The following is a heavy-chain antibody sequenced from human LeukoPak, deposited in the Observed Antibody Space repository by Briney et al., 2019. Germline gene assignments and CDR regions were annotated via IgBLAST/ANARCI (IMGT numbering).Heavy chain of an antibody. V-gene: IGHV1-8*01. Sequence: ASVKVSCKASGYTFTSYDINWVRQATGQGLEWMGWMNTNNGNTAYAQKFQGRVTMTRNTSINTAYMELSSLRSEDTAVYYCARDLENPTWFGELNSYYYHYMDVWGKGTTVTISS. CDR1: GYTFTSYD. CDR3: ARDLENPTWFGELNSYYYHYMDV. CDR2: MNTNNGNT. D-gene: IGHD3-10*01. J-gene: IGHJ6*03.